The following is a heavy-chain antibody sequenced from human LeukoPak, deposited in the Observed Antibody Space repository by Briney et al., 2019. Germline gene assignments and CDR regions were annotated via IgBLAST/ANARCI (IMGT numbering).Heavy chain of an antibody. CDR2: IYYSEST. Sequence: SETLSLTCTVSGGSISSSSYYWGWIRQPPGKGLEWIGRIYYSESTYYNPSLKSRVTISVDTSKNQFSLKLSSVTAADTAVYYCARHGFDFWSGYSPFYFDYWGQGTLVTVSS. D-gene: IGHD3-3*01. CDR3: ARHGFDFWSGYSPFYFDY. V-gene: IGHV4-39*01. CDR1: GGSISSSSYY. J-gene: IGHJ4*02.